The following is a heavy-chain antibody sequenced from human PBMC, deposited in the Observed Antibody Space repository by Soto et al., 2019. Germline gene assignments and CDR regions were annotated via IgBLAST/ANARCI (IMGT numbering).Heavy chain of an antibody. V-gene: IGHV3-30-3*02. Sequence: GGSLRLSCAASGFTFSSYAMHWVRQAPGKGLEWVAVISYDGSNKYYADSVKGRFTISRDNSKNTLSLQMNSLRDEDTAIYYCAKLRGIIITADYFDYWGKGTLVTVSS. CDR2: ISYDGSNK. CDR1: GFTFSSYA. CDR3: AKLRGIIITADYFDY. J-gene: IGHJ4*02. D-gene: IGHD3-10*01.